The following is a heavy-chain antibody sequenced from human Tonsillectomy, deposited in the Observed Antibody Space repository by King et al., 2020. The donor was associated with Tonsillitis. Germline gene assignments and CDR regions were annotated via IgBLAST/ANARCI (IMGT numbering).Heavy chain of an antibody. CDR1: GFTFSSNA. J-gene: IGHJ4*02. V-gene: IGHV3-23*04. CDR3: AKPNYYDSSAYYYY. CDR2: FTVSGGRT. Sequence: VQLVESGGGLVQPGESLRLSCVGSGFTFSSNAMSWVRQAPGKRLEWVSTFTVSGGRTYYADSVKGRFTISRDNSKNTLYLQMNSLRAEDTAVYYCAKPNYYDSSAYYYYWGQGTLVTVSS. D-gene: IGHD3-22*01.